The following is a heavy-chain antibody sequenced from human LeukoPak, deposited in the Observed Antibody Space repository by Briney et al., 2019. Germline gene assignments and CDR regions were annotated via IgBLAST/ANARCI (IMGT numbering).Heavy chain of an antibody. J-gene: IGHJ4*02. CDR3: VRDVIRVWTPGDDFDY. CDR1: GFTFSSYE. Sequence: GGSLRLSCAASGFTFSSYEMNWVRQAPGKGLEWVSYISSSGRTIYYADSVKGRFTISRDNAKNTLYLQMNSLRAQDTAVYYCVRDVIRVWTPGDDFDYWGQGTLVTVSS. V-gene: IGHV3-48*03. D-gene: IGHD3-16*01. CDR2: ISSSGRTI.